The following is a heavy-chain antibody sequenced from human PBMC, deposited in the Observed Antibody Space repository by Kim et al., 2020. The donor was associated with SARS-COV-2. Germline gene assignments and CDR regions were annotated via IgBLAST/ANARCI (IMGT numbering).Heavy chain of an antibody. Sequence: GGSLRLSCAASGITFSDHYMDWVRQAPGKGLEWVGRSRNKANSYTTEYAASVKGRFTISRDDSKNSLYLQMNSLKTEDTAVYYCANNGMDVWGQGPTVTV. CDR1: GITFSDHY. V-gene: IGHV3-72*01. J-gene: IGHJ6*02. CDR2: SRNKANSYTT. CDR3: ANNGMDV.